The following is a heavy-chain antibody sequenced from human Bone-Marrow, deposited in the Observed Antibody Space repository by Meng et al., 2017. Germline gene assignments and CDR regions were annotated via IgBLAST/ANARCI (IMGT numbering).Heavy chain of an antibody. CDR1: GFTFSNAW. CDR2: IKSKTDGGTT. CDR3: AREGRPAAAQFPYYYGMDV. V-gene: IGHV3-15*01. J-gene: IGHJ6*02. D-gene: IGHD2-2*01. Sequence: GGSLRLSCAASGFTFSNAWMSWVRQAPGKGLEWVGRIKSKTDGGTTDYAAPVKGRFTISRDDSKNTLYLQMNSLKTEDTAVYYCAREGRPAAAQFPYYYGMDVWGQGTTVTVSS.